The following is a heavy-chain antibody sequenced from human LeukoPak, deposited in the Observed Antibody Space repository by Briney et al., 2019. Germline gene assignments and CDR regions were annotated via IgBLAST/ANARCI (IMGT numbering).Heavy chain of an antibody. Sequence: SETLSLTCTVSGGSINSGNYYWTWIRQPAGKGLEWIGRFFATGSTSSSHNPSLSGRASISVDTSKNQFSLELNSVTAADSAVYFCARGIVSPRFYDYMDVWGKGATVTVSS. CDR3: ARGIVSPRFYDYMDV. J-gene: IGHJ6*03. V-gene: IGHV4-61*02. CDR2: FFATGST. D-gene: IGHD1-26*01. CDR1: GGSINSGNYY.